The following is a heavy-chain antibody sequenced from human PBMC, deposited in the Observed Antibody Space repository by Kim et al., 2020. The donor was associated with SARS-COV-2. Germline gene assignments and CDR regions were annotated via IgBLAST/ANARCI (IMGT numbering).Heavy chain of an antibody. CDR2: IYYSGST. CDR1: GDSINNYY. CDR3: ARITASRRALYFDL. V-gene: IGHV4-59*01. J-gene: IGHJ2*01. Sequence: SETLSLTCTVSGDSINNYYWSWIRQPPGKGLEWIGYIYYSGSTNYNPSLKSRVIISVDTSKNQFSLNLTAVTAADTAVYFCARITASRRALYFDLWGRGTLVTVSS. D-gene: IGHD3-10*01.